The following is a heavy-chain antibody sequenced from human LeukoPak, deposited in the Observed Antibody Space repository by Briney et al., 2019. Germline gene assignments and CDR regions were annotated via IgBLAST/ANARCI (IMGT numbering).Heavy chain of an antibody. Sequence: GGSLRLSCAASGFTFSTYAMSWVRQAPGKGLEWVSTISGNGVSTYYANSVKGRFTISRDNSKNTLWLQMNRLRAEDTALYYCAKPQYNSSWYYFDYWGQGTLVTVSS. V-gene: IGHV3-23*01. CDR3: AKPQYNSSWYYFDY. J-gene: IGHJ4*02. CDR1: GFTFSTYA. D-gene: IGHD6-13*01. CDR2: ISGNGVST.